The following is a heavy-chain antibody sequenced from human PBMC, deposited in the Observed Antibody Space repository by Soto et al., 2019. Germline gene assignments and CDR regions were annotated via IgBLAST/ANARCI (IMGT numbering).Heavy chain of an antibody. V-gene: IGHV1-46*01. CDR1: GYTFTSYY. Sequence: ASVKVSCKASGYTFTSYYMHWVRQAPGQGLEWMGIINPSGGSTSYAQKFQGRVTMTRDTSTSTVYMELSSLRSEDTAVYYCARAGFADSHYYYGMDVWGQGTTVTVSS. CDR3: ARAGFADSHYYYGMDV. CDR2: INPSGGST. J-gene: IGHJ6*02. D-gene: IGHD3-10*01.